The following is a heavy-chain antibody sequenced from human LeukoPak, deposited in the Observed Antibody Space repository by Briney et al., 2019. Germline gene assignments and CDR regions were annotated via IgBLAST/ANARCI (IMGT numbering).Heavy chain of an antibody. CDR3: AKDYYDSSGYLFDY. CDR1: GFTFSSYA. CDR2: ISYDGSNK. V-gene: IGHV3-30-3*01. D-gene: IGHD3-22*01. Sequence: GRSLRLSCAASGFTFSSYAMHWVRQAPGKGLEWVAVISYDGSNKYYADSVRGRFTISRDNSENTLYLQMNSLRAENTAVYYCAKDYYDSSGYLFDYWGQGTLVTVSS. J-gene: IGHJ4*02.